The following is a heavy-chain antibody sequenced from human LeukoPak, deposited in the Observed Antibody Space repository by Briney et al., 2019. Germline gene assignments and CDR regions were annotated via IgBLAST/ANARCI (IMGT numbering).Heavy chain of an antibody. D-gene: IGHD2-15*01. J-gene: IGHJ4*02. V-gene: IGHV1-18*04. CDR1: GYTFTDYY. CDR2: ISAYNGNT. Sequence: GASVKVSCKASGYTFTDYYMHWVRQAPGQGLEWMGWISAYNGNTNYAQKLQGRVTMTTDTSTSTAYMELRSLRSDDTAVYYCARVEDIVVVVAATAFDYWGQGTLVTVSS. CDR3: ARVEDIVVVVAATAFDY.